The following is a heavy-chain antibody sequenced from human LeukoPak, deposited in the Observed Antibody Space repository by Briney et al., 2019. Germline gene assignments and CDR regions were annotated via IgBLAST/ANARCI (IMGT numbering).Heavy chain of an antibody. Sequence: SETLSLTCTVSGGSISSYYWSWIRQPPGKGLEWIGYIYYSGSTYYNPSLKSRVTISVDTSKNQFSLKLSSVAAADTAVYYCARDVGYYDSSGNPYFDYWGQGTLVTVSS. V-gene: IGHV4-30-4*01. CDR2: IYYSGST. D-gene: IGHD3-22*01. CDR1: GGSISSYY. J-gene: IGHJ4*02. CDR3: ARDVGYYDSSGNPYFDY.